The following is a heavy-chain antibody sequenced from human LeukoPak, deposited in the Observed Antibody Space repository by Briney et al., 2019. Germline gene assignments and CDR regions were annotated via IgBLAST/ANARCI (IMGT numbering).Heavy chain of an antibody. J-gene: IGHJ4*02. Sequence: PSQTLSLTCTVSGGSISSGGYYWSWIRQPPGKGLEWIGYIYHSGSTYYNPSLKSRVTISVDRSKNQFSLKLSSVTAADTAVYYCARDLTSSSRGYWGQGTLVTVSS. CDR1: GGSISSGGYY. V-gene: IGHV4-30-2*01. D-gene: IGHD6-6*01. CDR3: ARDLTSSSRGY. CDR2: IYHSGST.